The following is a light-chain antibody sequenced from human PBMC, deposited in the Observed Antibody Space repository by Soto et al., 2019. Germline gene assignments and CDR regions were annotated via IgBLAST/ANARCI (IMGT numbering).Light chain of an antibody. CDR3: QQYNSWPLT. J-gene: IGKJ4*01. CDR1: QSVSSN. V-gene: IGKV3-15*01. Sequence: ERVMTQSPATLSVSPGERATLSCRASQSVSSNLAWYQQKPGQAPRLLIYGASTRVTGIPARFGGRRSVTDFTLTISSLQSEDFAVYYCQQYNSWPLTFAGGTSVEI. CDR2: GAS.